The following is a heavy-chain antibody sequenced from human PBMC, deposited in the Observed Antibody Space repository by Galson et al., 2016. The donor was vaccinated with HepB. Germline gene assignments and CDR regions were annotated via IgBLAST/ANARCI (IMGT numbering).Heavy chain of an antibody. CDR3: TRGTLGTAATMAFDY. J-gene: IGHJ4*02. V-gene: IGHV4-4*02. Sequence: SETLSLTCAVSGGSVSSSNWWSWVRQAPGKGLEWIGEIYQTGTANYDPSFPRRVSMSVDKSKNQFSLRLDSVTAADTAVYYCTRGTLGTAATMAFDYWGQGTLVSVSS. CDR1: GGSVSSSNW. CDR2: IYQTGTA. D-gene: IGHD4/OR15-4a*01.